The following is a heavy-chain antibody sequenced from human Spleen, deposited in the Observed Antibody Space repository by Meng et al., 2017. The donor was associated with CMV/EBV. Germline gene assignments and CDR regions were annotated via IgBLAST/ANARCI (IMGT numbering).Heavy chain of an antibody. CDR3: AIFDCSTTSCYGPYYFGMDV. D-gene: IGHD2-2*01. V-gene: IGHV1-2*02. Sequence: ASVKVSCKAYGYTFTGYYIHWVRQAPGQGLEWMGWINPNSGDTNYAQMFQGRVTMTRDTSISTAYMELSRLRSDDTAVYYCAIFDCSTTSCYGPYYFGMDVWGQGTTVTVSS. CDR2: INPNSGDT. J-gene: IGHJ6*02. CDR1: GYTFTGYY.